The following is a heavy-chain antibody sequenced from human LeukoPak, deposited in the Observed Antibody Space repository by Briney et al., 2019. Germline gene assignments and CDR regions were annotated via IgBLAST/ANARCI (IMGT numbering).Heavy chain of an antibody. CDR2: ISVSGGST. Sequence: GGSLKLSCAASGFTFSSYAMSWVRQAPGKGLEWVSTISVSGGSTYYADSVKGRFTISRDTSKNTLYLQMSSLRSEDTAVYYCAKPPYSSSWYPSFDYWGQGTLVTVSS. CDR3: AKPPYSSSWYPSFDY. CDR1: GFTFSSYA. D-gene: IGHD6-13*01. J-gene: IGHJ4*02. V-gene: IGHV3-23*01.